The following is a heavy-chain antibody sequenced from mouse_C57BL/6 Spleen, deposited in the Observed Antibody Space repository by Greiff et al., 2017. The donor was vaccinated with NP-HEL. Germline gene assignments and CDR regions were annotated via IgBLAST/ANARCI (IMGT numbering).Heavy chain of an antibody. V-gene: IGHV3-6*01. CDR1: GYSITSGYY. D-gene: IGHD2-4*01. Sequence: VQLKESGPGLVKPSQSLSLTCSVTGYSITSGYYWNWIRQFPGNKLEWMGYISYDGSNNYNPSLKNRISITRDTSKNQFFLKLNSVTTEDTATYYCARDMGDYDGAWFAYWGQGTLVTVSA. J-gene: IGHJ3*01. CDR2: ISYDGSN. CDR3: ARDMGDYDGAWFAY.